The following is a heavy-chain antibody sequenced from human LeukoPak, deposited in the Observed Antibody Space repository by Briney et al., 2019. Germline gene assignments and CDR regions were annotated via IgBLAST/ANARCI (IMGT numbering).Heavy chain of an antibody. CDR1: GYTFTSYY. CDR3: ARDAYYDSSGYVGGAFDI. J-gene: IGHJ3*02. Sequence: ASVKVSCKASGYTFTSYYMHWVRQAPGQGLEWMGIINPSGGSTSYAQKFQGRVTMTRDTSTGTVYMELNSLRSEDTAVYYCARDAYYDSSGYVGGAFDIWGQGTMVTVSS. V-gene: IGHV1-46*01. D-gene: IGHD3-22*01. CDR2: INPSGGST.